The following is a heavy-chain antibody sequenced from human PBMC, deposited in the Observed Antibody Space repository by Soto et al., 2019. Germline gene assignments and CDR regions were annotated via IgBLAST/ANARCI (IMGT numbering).Heavy chain of an antibody. Sequence: QVQLVESGGGVVHPERSLRLSCSASEFTFSSYAMHWVRQAPGKGLEWVAGISYDGGHKFYGDSVRGRFTMSRDSSKTTVLLQMNSLRPEDTAAYYCARVKTDYSNPRGPFFFYGMDVWGQRTTVTVSS. CDR1: EFTFSSYA. CDR2: ISYDGGHK. CDR3: ARVKTDYSNPRGPFFFYGMDV. V-gene: IGHV3-30-3*01. J-gene: IGHJ6*02. D-gene: IGHD4-4*01.